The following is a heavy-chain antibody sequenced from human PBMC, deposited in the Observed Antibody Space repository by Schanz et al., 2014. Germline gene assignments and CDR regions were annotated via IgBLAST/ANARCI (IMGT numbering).Heavy chain of an antibody. Sequence: EVQLVESEGGLVQPGGSLRLSCEGSGFTFGTFWMSWVRQAPGKGLEWVTNINQDGSDKSYVDSVKGRFTISRDNAKKSLYLQINSLRAEDTAIYCRARDKGGYYPIDYWGQGSLVTVSS. D-gene: IGHD3-22*01. CDR3: ARDKGGYYPIDY. CDR1: GFTFGTFW. J-gene: IGHJ4*02. CDR2: INQDGSDK. V-gene: IGHV3-7*01.